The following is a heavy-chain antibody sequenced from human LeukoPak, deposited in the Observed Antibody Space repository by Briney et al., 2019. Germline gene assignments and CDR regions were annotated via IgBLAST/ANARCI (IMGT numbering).Heavy chain of an antibody. CDR2: ISSSSSTI. D-gene: IGHD3-22*01. Sequence: GGSLRLSCAASGFTFSSYSMSWVRQAPGKGLEWVSYISSSSSTIYYADSVKGRFTISRDNSKNTLYLQMNSLRAEDTAMYYCAKDRDSSGYYGGNWGQGTLVTVSS. J-gene: IGHJ4*02. CDR3: AKDRDSSGYYGGN. CDR1: GFTFSSYS. V-gene: IGHV3-48*01.